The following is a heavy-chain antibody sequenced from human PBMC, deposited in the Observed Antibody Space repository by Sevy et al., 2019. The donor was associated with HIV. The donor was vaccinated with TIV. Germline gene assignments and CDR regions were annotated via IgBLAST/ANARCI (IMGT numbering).Heavy chain of an antibody. D-gene: IGHD5-12*01. CDR2: ISSSSSTI. Sequence: GGSLRLSCVASGFTFSSYSMNWVRQAPGKGLEWVSYISSSSSTIYYADSVKGRFTISRDNAKNSLYLQMNSLRAEDTAVYYCARDWSDPSLSLARKVATGGMDVWGQGTTVTVSS. CDR3: ARDWSDPSLSLARKVATGGMDV. V-gene: IGHV3-48*01. J-gene: IGHJ6*02. CDR1: GFTFSSYS.